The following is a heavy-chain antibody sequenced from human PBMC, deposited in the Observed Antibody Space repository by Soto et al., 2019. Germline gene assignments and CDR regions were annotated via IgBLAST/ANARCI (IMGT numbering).Heavy chain of an antibody. CDR3: ARDGRTGSSYKNYLDP. V-gene: IGHV4-31*03. Sequence: SETLSLTCTVSGDSIISGGYYWSWIRQHPEKGLEWVGYIHNNGNAYSNPSLESRVTMSVDTSKNQFFLNLTSVTAADKAVYYCARDGRTGSSYKNYLDPWGQGKQVTVS. D-gene: IGHD1-7*01. CDR1: GDSIISGGYY. CDR2: IHNNGNA. J-gene: IGHJ5*02.